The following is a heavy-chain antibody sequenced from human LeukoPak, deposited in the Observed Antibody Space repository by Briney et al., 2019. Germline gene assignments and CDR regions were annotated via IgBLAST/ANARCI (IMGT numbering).Heavy chain of an antibody. CDR3: AKDRCSNGVGCYYYYMDV. Sequence: ASVKVSCKASGYTFTSYYMHWVRQAPGQGLEWMGIINPSGGSTSYAQMFQGRVTMTRDMSTSTVYMELSSLRSEDTAVYYCAKDRCSNGVGCYYYYMDVWGKGTTVTISS. J-gene: IGHJ6*03. CDR1: GYTFTSYY. D-gene: IGHD2-8*01. V-gene: IGHV1-46*01. CDR2: INPSGGST.